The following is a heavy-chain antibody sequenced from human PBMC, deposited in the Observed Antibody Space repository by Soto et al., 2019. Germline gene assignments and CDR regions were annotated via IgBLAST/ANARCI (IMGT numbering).Heavy chain of an antibody. CDR3: AKDITEEWAAANSQ. CDR2: ISYDGSNK. Sequence: VAVISYDGSNKYYADSVKGRFTISRDNSKNTLYLQMNSLRAEDTAVYYCAKDITEEWAAANSQWGQGTLVTVSS. D-gene: IGHD6-13*01. J-gene: IGHJ4*02. V-gene: IGHV3-30*18.